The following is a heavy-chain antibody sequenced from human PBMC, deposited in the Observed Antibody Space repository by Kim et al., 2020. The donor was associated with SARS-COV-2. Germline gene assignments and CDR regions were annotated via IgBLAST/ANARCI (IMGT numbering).Heavy chain of an antibody. CDR3: ARLKTNWFDP. V-gene: IGHV4-39*01. J-gene: IGHJ5*02. CDR2: GST. Sequence: GSTCYDPSLKSRVTIAVDTSKNQFSLKLGSVTAADTAVYYCARLKTNWFDPWGQGTLVTVSS.